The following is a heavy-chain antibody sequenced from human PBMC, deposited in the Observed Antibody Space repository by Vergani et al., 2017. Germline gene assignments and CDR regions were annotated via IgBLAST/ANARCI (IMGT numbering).Heavy chain of an antibody. D-gene: IGHD3-22*01. Sequence: QVQLVQSGAEVKKPGASVKVSCKASGYTFTSYYMHWVRQAPGQGLEWMGIINPSGGSTSYAQKFQGRVTMTRDTSTSTVYMELSSLRSEDTAVYYWARDAAVAITMIVVAPDAFDIWGQGTMVTVSS. V-gene: IGHV1-46*01. CDR2: INPSGGST. CDR3: ARDAAVAITMIVVAPDAFDI. CDR1: GYTFTSYY. J-gene: IGHJ3*02.